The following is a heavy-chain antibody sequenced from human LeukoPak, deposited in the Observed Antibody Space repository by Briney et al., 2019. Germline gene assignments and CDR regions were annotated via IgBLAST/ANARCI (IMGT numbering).Heavy chain of an antibody. Sequence: SVKVSCKASGGTFSSYAISWVRQAPGQGLEWMGGIIPIFGTANYAQKFQGRVTITTDKSTSTAYMELSSLRTDDPAADYLARTRHQDKHAEFDYSNYPYYYSCLDLWGKGTTVTVSS. CDR2: IIPIFGTA. J-gene: IGHJ6*03. V-gene: IGHV1-69*05. CDR1: GGTFSSYA. CDR3: ARTRHQDKHAEFDYSNYPYYYSCLDL. D-gene: IGHD4-11*01.